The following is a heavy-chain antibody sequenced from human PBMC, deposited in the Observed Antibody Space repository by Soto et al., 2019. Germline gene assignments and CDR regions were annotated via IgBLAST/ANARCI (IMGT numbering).Heavy chain of an antibody. Sequence: QVQLQESGPGLVKPSETLSLTCTVSGGSISSYYWSWIRQPPGKGLEWIGYIYYSGSTNYNPSLKSRVTMAVYTSKNQFSLKLSSVTAADTAVYYCARDPGIAVAGTDYYYGMDVWCQGATVTVSS. D-gene: IGHD6-19*01. J-gene: IGHJ6*02. CDR2: IYYSGST. CDR3: ARDPGIAVAGTDYYYGMDV. CDR1: GGSISSYY. V-gene: IGHV4-59*01.